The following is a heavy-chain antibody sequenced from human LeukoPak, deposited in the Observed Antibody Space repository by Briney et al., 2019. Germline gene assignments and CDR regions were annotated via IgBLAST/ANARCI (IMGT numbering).Heavy chain of an antibody. D-gene: IGHD3-22*01. CDR3: VAYYDTAFDI. J-gene: IGHJ3*02. CDR2: IYYSGST. CDR1: GGSISSYY. V-gene: IGHV4-59*01. Sequence: SETPSLTCTVSGGSISSYYWSWIRQPPGKGLEWIGYIYYSGSTNYNPSLKSRVTISVDTSKNQFSLKLSSVTAADTAVYYCVAYYDTAFDIWGQGTMVTVSS.